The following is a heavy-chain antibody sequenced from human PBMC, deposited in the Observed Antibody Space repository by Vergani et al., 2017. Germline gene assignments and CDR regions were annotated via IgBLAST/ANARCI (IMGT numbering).Heavy chain of an antibody. V-gene: IGHV3-21*01. CDR2: ISSSSSYI. CDR1: GFTFSSYS. CDR3: AKVRYYDSSGDAFDI. J-gene: IGHJ3*02. D-gene: IGHD3-22*01. Sequence: EVQLVESGGGLVKPGGSLRLSCAASGFTFSSYSMNWVRQAPGKGLEWVSSISSSSSYIYYADSVKGRFTISRDNSKNTLYLQMNSLRAEDTAVYYCAKVRYYDSSGDAFDIWGQGTMVTVSS.